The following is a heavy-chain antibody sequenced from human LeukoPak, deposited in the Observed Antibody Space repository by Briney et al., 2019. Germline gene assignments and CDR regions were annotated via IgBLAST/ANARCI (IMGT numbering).Heavy chain of an antibody. CDR3: ARGHVPRD. Sequence: KPSETLSLTCAVYGGSFSGYYWSWIRQPPGKGLEWIGEINHSGSTNYNPSLKSRVTISVDTSKNQFSLKLSSVTAADTAVYYCARGHVPRDWGQGNLVIVSS. CDR2: INHSGST. V-gene: IGHV4-34*01. CDR1: GGSFSGYY. J-gene: IGHJ4*02. D-gene: IGHD3-10*01.